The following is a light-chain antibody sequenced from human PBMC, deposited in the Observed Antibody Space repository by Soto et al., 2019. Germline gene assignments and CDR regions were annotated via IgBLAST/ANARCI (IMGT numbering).Light chain of an antibody. CDR3: MQALQAWT. CDR1: QSLLHTNGYSY. Sequence: IVMTQSPLSLPVTPGEPASISCRSSQSLLHTNGYSYLDWYLQKPGQSPQLLIYLGSNRASGVPDRFSGSGAGTDFRLKISRVEAEDVGVYYCMQALQAWTFGQGTNVEIK. J-gene: IGKJ1*01. CDR2: LGS. V-gene: IGKV2-28*01.